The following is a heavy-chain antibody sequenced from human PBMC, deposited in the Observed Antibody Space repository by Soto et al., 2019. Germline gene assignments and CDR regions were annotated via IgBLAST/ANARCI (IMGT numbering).Heavy chain of an antibody. CDR3: ARDTDSSPYNDY. J-gene: IGHJ4*02. V-gene: IGHV3-53*01. Sequence: EVPLVESGGGLIQPGGSLRLSCAASGFTVSSNYMSWVRQAPGKGLEWVSVIYSGGSTYYADSVKGRFTISRDNSKNTLYLQMNSLRAEDTAVYYCARDTDSSPYNDYWGQGTLVTVSS. D-gene: IGHD6-13*01. CDR2: IYSGGST. CDR1: GFTVSSNY.